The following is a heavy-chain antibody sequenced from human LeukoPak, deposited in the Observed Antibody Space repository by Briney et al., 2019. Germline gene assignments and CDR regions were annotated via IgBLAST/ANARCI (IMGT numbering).Heavy chain of an antibody. CDR3: ATETYYYDSSGYFTTFDY. Sequence: GASVKVSCKASGYTFTSYGISWVRQAPGQGLEWMGWISAYNGNTNYAQKLQGRVTMTTDTSTSTAYMELRSLRSGDTAVYYCATETYYYDSSGYFTTFDYWGQGTLVTVSS. V-gene: IGHV1-18*01. CDR1: GYTFTSYG. J-gene: IGHJ4*02. D-gene: IGHD3-22*01. CDR2: ISAYNGNT.